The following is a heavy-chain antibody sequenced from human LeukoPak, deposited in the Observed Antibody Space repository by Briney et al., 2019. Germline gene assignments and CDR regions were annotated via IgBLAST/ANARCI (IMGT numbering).Heavy chain of an antibody. Sequence: ASVKVPCKASGYTFINYGITWVRQAPGQGLEWMGWISAYNSAYNGNTHFAQKLQGRVTMTTDTSTNTGYMELRSLRSDDTAVYYCAREYGSGSYTGIDYWGQGTLVSLSS. V-gene: IGHV1-18*01. CDR3: AREYGSGSYTGIDY. J-gene: IGHJ4*02. CDR2: ISAYNSAYNGNT. CDR1: GYTFINYG. D-gene: IGHD3-10*01.